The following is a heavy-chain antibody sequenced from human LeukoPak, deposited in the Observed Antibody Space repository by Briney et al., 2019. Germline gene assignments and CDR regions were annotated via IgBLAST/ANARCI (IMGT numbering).Heavy chain of an antibody. J-gene: IGHJ4*02. CDR2: ISWDSGSI. CDR1: GFIFEDYS. V-gene: IGHV3-9*01. Sequence: PGGSLRLSCEASGFIFEDYSMHWVRQAPGKGLEWVSCISWDSGSIGYADSVRGRFIISRDKANNYLYLHMNSLKPDDTALYYCAKDISFDYGGAPDSWGQGTLVTVSS. D-gene: IGHD4/OR15-4a*01. CDR3: AKDISFDYGGAPDS.